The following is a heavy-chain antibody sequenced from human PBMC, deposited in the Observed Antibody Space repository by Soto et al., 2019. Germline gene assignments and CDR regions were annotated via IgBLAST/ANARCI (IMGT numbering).Heavy chain of an antibody. CDR3: ATWHEREHAYDV. J-gene: IGHJ3*01. D-gene: IGHD1-1*01. V-gene: IGHV3-53*01. Sequence: DVQLVESGGGLIQPGESLRLSCAAFGLTISGKKYVAWVRQAPGKGLEWVSALYDVDGSFYADSVKGRFTTSSVSSKTTVYLQMNDLRPDDTAVYYCATWHEREHAYDVWGQGTTVTVSS. CDR1: GLTISGKKY. CDR2: LYDVDGS.